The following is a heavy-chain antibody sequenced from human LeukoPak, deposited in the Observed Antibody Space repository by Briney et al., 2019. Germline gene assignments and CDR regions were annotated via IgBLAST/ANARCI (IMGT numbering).Heavy chain of an antibody. CDR1: GGSIGRTNW. J-gene: IGHJ4*02. Sequence: SGTLSLTCDVSGGSIGRTNWWSWVRKSPGQGLEWIGEISLSGRTNYNPSLQSRVTMSLDESKNQLSLDLASVTAADTAVYYCSRESGAFSPFGYWGQGTLVTVHS. CDR3: SRESGAFSPFGY. V-gene: IGHV4-4*02. D-gene: IGHD1-26*01. CDR2: ISLSGRT.